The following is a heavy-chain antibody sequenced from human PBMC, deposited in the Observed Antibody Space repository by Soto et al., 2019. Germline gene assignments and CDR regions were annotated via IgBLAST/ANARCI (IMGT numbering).Heavy chain of an antibody. CDR3: ARDKYPFGLLLRGMDV. D-gene: IGHD2-2*01. CDR2: INPNSGGT. J-gene: IGHJ6*02. CDR1: GYTFTGYY. Sequence: ASVKVSCKASGYTFTGYYMHWVRQAPGQGLEWMGWINPNSGGTNYAQKFQGWVTMTRDTSISTAYMELSRLRSDDTAVYYCARDKYPFGLLLRGMDVWGQGTTVTVSS. V-gene: IGHV1-2*04.